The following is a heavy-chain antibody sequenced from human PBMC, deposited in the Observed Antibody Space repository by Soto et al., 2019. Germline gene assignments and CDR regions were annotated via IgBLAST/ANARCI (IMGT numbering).Heavy chain of an antibody. V-gene: IGHV3-23*01. CDR3: AKVTTGTTHYGMDV. Sequence: PGGSLRLSCAASGFTFSSYAMSWVRQAPGKGLEWVSAISGSGGSTYYADSVKGRFTISRDNSKNTLYLQMNSLRAEDTAVYYCAKVTTGTTHYGMDVWGQGTTVTAP. J-gene: IGHJ6*02. CDR1: GFTFSSYA. D-gene: IGHD1-1*01. CDR2: ISGSGGST.